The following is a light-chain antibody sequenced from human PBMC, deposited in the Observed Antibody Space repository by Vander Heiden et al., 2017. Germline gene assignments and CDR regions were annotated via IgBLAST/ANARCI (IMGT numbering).Light chain of an antibody. CDR1: ALPKQY. CDR2: KDS. J-gene: IGLJ2*01. CDR3: QSADSSGADVV. V-gene: IGLV3-25*03. Sequence: SYELTQPPPVSVSPGQTARIPCPGDALPKQYAFWYQQKPGQAPVLVMYKDSERSSGIPDRFSGASSGTTVTLTISGVQAEDEADYYCQSADSSGADVVFGGGTKLTVL.